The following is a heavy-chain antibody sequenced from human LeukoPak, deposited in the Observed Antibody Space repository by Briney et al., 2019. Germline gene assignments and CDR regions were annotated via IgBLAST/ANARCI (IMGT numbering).Heavy chain of an antibody. CDR2: ISAYNGNT. CDR3: ARGVLVVSAAMISVVRGTGAFDI. D-gene: IGHD2-2*01. Sequence: GASVKVSCKASGYTFTSYGISWVRQAPGQGLEWMGWISAYNGNTNYAQKLQGRVTMTTDTSTSTAYMELRSLRSDDTAVYYCARGVLVVSAAMISVVRGTGAFDIWGQGTMVTVSS. CDR1: GYTFTSYG. J-gene: IGHJ3*02. V-gene: IGHV1-18*01.